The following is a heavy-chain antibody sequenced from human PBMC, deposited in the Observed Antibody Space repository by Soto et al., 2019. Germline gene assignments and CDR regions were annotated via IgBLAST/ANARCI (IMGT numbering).Heavy chain of an antibody. J-gene: IGHJ6*02. CDR2: ISSRSDI. CDR3: AREYTAWPLAYGLDV. D-gene: IGHD2-2*02. Sequence: PVGSLRLSCVVSGFTFSNYSINWVRQAPGKGLEWVSSISSRSDIYYADSVKGRFTISRDNAKNSVSLQMNSLRAEDTAVYYCAREYTAWPLAYGLDVWGQGTTVTVSS. CDR1: GFTFSNYS. V-gene: IGHV3-21*01.